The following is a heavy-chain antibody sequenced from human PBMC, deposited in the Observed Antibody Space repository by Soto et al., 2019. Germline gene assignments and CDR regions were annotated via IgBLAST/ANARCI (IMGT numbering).Heavy chain of an antibody. J-gene: IGHJ5*02. D-gene: IGHD3-10*01. Sequence: PSETLSLTFAVSGGSIISASYSWNWIRQSPGRGLEWIGHIYSSVSTYYNQSLKIRVSISVDTSNNQFALKLTSVTAADKAVYFCAREEDARIKRWLDAWGQRVLVTVSS. CDR1: GGSIISASYS. CDR2: IYSSVST. CDR3: AREEDARIKRWLDA. V-gene: IGHV4-31*11.